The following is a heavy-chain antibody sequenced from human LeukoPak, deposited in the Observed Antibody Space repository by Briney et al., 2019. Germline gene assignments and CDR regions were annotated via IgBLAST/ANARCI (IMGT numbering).Heavy chain of an antibody. J-gene: IGHJ6*02. D-gene: IGHD3-10*02. V-gene: IGHV3-23*01. Sequence: GGSLRLSRESSVFPFISYAMTWVRQARRKGLEGVSSIGSDGKSLYSESGKGRFVISRDHFGGMVFLQLNSLRVEDTALYYCARDLHYYVAMDVWGQGTTVTVSS. CDR3: ARDLHYYVAMDV. CDR1: VFPFISYA. CDR2: IGSDGKS.